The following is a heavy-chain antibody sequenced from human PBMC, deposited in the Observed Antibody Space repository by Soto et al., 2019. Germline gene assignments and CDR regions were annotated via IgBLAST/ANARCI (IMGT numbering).Heavy chain of an antibody. CDR2: IYHSGST. CDR3: ARDLSPRYCSSTSCYRDYGMDV. D-gene: IGHD2-2*02. Sequence: PSETLSLTCAVSGGSISSGGYSWSWIRQPPGKGLEWIGYIYHSGSTYYNPSLKSRVTISVDRSKNQFSLKLSSVTAADTAVYYCARDLSPRYCSSTSCYRDYGMDVWGQGTTVTVS. V-gene: IGHV4-30-2*01. CDR1: GGSISSGGYS. J-gene: IGHJ6*02.